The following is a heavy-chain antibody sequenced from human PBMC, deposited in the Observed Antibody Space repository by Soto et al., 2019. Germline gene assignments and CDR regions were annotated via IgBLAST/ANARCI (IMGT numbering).Heavy chain of an antibody. Sequence: GESLKISCKGSGYSFTSYWISWVRQMPGKGLEWMGRIDPSDSYTNYSPSFQGHVTISADKSISTAYLQWSSLKASDTAMYYCARYMGYWSGGSCYYYYGLDVWGQATTVTVSS. J-gene: IGHJ6*02. CDR3: ARYMGYWSGGSCYYYYGLDV. D-gene: IGHD2-15*01. CDR2: IDPSDSYT. V-gene: IGHV5-10-1*01. CDR1: GYSFTSYW.